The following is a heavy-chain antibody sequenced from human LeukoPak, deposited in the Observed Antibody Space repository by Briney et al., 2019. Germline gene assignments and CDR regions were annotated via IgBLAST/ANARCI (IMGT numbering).Heavy chain of an antibody. CDR2: ISAYNGNT. V-gene: IGHV1-18*01. Sequence: ASVKVSCKASGYTFTSYGISWVRQAPGQGLEWMGWISAYNGNTNYAQKLQGRVTMTTDTSTSTAYMELRSLRSDDTAVYYCARLLTYYDFWSGYKNSYYFDYWGQGTLVTVSS. CDR3: ARLLTYYDFWSGYKNSYYFDY. D-gene: IGHD3-3*01. J-gene: IGHJ4*02. CDR1: GYTFTSYG.